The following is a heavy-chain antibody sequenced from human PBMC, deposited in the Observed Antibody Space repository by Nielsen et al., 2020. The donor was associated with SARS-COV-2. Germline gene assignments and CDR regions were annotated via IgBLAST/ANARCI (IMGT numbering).Heavy chain of an antibody. CDR1: GYSFTSYW. V-gene: IGHV5-51*01. J-gene: IGHJ6*02. CDR3: ARLGCSSTSCYSPYYYYGMDV. CDR2: IYPGDSDT. Sequence: KVSCKGSGYSFTSYWIGWVRQMPGKGLEWMGIIYPGDSDTRYSPSFQGQVTISADKSISTAYLQWSSLKASDTAMYYCARLGCSSTSCYSPYYYYGMDVWGQGTTVTVSS. D-gene: IGHD2-2*01.